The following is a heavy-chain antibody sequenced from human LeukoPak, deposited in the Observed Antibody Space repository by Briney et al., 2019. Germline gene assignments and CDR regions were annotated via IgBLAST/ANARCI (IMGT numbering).Heavy chain of an antibody. Sequence: GGSLRLSCAASGFTFSSYDMHWVRQATGKGLEWVSAIGTAGDTYYPGSVKGRFTISRENAKNSLYLQMNSLRAGDTAVYYCAREPRWFGDLYGMDVWGQGTTATVSS. J-gene: IGHJ6*02. V-gene: IGHV3-13*04. D-gene: IGHD3-10*01. CDR2: IGTAGDT. CDR3: AREPRWFGDLYGMDV. CDR1: GFTFSSYD.